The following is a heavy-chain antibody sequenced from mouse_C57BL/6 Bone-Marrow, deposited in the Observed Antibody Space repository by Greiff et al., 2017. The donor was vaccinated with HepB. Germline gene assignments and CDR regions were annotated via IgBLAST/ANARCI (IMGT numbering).Heavy chain of an antibody. D-gene: IGHD3-2*02. V-gene: IGHV1-22*01. J-gene: IGHJ4*01. Sequence: EVQGVESGPELVKPGASVKMSCKASGYTFTDYNMHWVKQSHGKSLEWIGYINPNNGGTSYNQKFKGKATLTVNKSSSTAYMELRSLTSEDSAVYYCARRGDSSALYAMDYWGQGTSVTVSS. CDR1: GYTFTDYN. CDR2: INPNNGGT. CDR3: ARRGDSSALYAMDY.